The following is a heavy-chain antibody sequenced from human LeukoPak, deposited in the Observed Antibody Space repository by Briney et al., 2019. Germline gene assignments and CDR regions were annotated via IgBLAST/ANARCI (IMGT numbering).Heavy chain of an antibody. Sequence: SETLSLTCTVSGGSISSSSYYWGWIRQPPGKGLEWIGEINHSGSTNYNPSLKSRVTISVDTSKNQFSLKLSSVTAADTAVYYCAREGSSAAPSGFDYWGQGTLVTVSS. CDR3: AREGSSAAPSGFDY. J-gene: IGHJ4*02. CDR1: GGSISSSSYY. D-gene: IGHD6-6*01. CDR2: INHSGST. V-gene: IGHV4-39*07.